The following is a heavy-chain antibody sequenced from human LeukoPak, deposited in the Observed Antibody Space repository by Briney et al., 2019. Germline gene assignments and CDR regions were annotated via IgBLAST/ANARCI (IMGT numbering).Heavy chain of an antibody. CDR2: ISPDNGVT. CDR3: ARKTTALDY. D-gene: IGHD4-17*01. Sequence: ASVKVSCKPSGYTFTDYYLYWVRQAPGQGPEWMGRISPDNGVTKIAQKFQGRVTMTRDTSTNTIYMELGRLTGDDTAVYYCARKTTALDYWGQGTQISV. V-gene: IGHV1-2*06. J-gene: IGHJ4*02. CDR1: GYTFTDYY.